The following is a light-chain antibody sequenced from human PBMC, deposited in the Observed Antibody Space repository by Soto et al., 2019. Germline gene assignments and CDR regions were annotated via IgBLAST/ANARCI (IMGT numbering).Light chain of an antibody. Sequence: EVVMTQSPATLSVSPGERVTLSCRSSQSVADNLAWFQQKPGQGPRLLIYGASTRATGIPARFSGSGSETDFTLTVSSLRSEDFAVYYCQHYGASPWTFGQGTKVEIK. V-gene: IGKV3-15*01. CDR3: QHYGASPWT. CDR2: GAS. J-gene: IGKJ1*01. CDR1: QSVADN.